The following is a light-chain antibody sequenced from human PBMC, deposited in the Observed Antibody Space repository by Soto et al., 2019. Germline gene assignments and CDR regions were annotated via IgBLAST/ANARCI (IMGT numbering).Light chain of an antibody. V-gene: IGKV3-15*01. CDR1: QSISTY. Sequence: EIVLTQSPATLSVSPGERATLSCRASQSISTYLAWYQQKPGQAPRLLIYDVSTRATGIPARFSGSGSGTEFTLTISSLQSEDFAVYYCQQYNNWPRTFGQGTKVDIK. CDR3: QQYNNWPRT. CDR2: DVS. J-gene: IGKJ1*01.